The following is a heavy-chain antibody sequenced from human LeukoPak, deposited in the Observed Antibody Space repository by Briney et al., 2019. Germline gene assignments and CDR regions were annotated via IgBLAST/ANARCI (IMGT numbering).Heavy chain of an antibody. CDR2: FSSSSSYI. CDR1: GFTFGGYS. V-gene: IGHV3-21*01. D-gene: IGHD6-19*01. Sequence: GGSLRLSCAASGFTFGGYSMTGARQAPGKGREGVPSFSSSSSYIYYADSVKGRFTISRDNAKNSLYLQMNSLRAEDTAVYYCARDLHSSGWYGGLDYWGQGTLVTVSS. CDR3: ARDLHSSGWYGGLDY. J-gene: IGHJ4*02.